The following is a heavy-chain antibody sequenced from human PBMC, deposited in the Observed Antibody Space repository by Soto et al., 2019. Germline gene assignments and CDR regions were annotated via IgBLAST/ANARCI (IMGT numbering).Heavy chain of an antibody. D-gene: IGHD2-15*01. CDR1: GFTFSSYG. V-gene: IGHV3-30*18. CDR3: AKDRIARVVVARYDY. J-gene: IGHJ4*02. CDR2: ISYDGSNK. Sequence: GGSLRLSCAASGFTFSSYGMHWVRQAPGKGLEWVAVISYDGSNKYYADSVKGRFTISRDNSKNTLYLQMNSLRAEDTAVYYCAKDRIARVVVARYDYWGQGTLVTVS.